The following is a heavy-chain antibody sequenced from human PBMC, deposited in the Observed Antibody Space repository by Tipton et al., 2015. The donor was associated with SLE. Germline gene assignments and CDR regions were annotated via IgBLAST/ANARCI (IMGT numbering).Heavy chain of an antibody. Sequence: TLSLTCSVSGASMNSGSYSWHWIRQPAGKALQWLGHIDSSGNTYYNPSLRSRVSISVDVSRNQFSLTLNSVTAADTAVYYCARLRISGVLTGSYEYGMDVWGQGTAVTVSS. CDR1: GASMNSGSYS. V-gene: IGHV4-61*09. CDR3: ARLRISGVLTGSYEYGMDV. CDR2: IDSSGNT. D-gene: IGHD3-3*01. J-gene: IGHJ6*02.